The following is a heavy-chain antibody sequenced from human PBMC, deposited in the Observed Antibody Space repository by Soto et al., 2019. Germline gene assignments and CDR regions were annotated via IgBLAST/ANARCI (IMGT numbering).Heavy chain of an antibody. CDR2: ISAYNGNT. V-gene: IGHV1-18*01. J-gene: IGHJ5*02. CDR3: TRGHVAVAGYSWFDP. Sequence: SEKVSSKPCRYWLNRYCLRCLDQAPRRGLEWMGWISAYNGNTNSAQKLQGRVTMTTDTSTSTAYMELRGLRSDDTAVYFCTRGHVAVAGYSWFDPWGKGTLVTVSS. CDR1: RYWLNRYC. D-gene: IGHD6-19*01.